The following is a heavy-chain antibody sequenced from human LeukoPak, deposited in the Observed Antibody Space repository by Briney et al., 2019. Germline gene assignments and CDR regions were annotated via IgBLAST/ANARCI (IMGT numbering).Heavy chain of an antibody. D-gene: IGHD6-13*01. Sequence: GGSLRLSCAASGFTFNSDALSWVRQAPGKGLEWVSAISGSGRSSHYADSVKGRFTISRDNAKSSVYLQVNSLRAEDTALYYCARIGYSSSSIDYWGQGTLVTVSS. J-gene: IGHJ4*02. CDR3: ARIGYSSSSIDY. V-gene: IGHV3-23*01. CDR2: ISGSGRSS. CDR1: GFTFNSDA.